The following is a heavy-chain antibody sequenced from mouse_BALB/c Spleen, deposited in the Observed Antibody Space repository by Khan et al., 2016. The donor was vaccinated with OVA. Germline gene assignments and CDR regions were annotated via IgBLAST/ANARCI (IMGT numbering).Heavy chain of an antibody. J-gene: IGHJ4*01. Sequence: QMQLEESGPGLVAPSQSLSITCTVSGFSLTGYGVNWVRQPPGKGLEWLGMIWGDGSTDSNSALKSRLSISKDNSKSQVLLKMNSLQTDDTARYYCARAYYGNYREAMDFWGQGTSVTVSS. CDR2: IWGDGST. D-gene: IGHD2-10*01. V-gene: IGHV2-6-7*01. CDR3: ARAYYGNYREAMDF. CDR1: GFSLTGYG.